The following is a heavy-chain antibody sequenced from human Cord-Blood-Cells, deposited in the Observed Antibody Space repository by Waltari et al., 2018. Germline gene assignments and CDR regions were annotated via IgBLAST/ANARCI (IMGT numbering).Heavy chain of an antibody. CDR2: MNTNSGNT. D-gene: IGHD2-8*01. V-gene: IGHV1-8*03. CDR1: GYTFTSYD. J-gene: IGHJ4*02. CDR3: ARVDCTNGVCYFDY. Sequence: QVQPVQSGAEVKKPGASVKVSCKDSGYTFTSYDINWERQATGQGLEWMGWMNTNSGNTGYAQKFQGRVTITRNTSISTAYMELSSLRSEDTAVYYCARVDCTNGVCYFDYWGQGTLVTVSS.